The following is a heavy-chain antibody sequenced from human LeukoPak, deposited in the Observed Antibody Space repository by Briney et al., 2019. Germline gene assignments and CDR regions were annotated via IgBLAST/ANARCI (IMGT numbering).Heavy chain of an antibody. V-gene: IGHV4-59*01. CDR2: IYYSGST. CDR3: ARDAGANAFDI. CDR1: GGSISSYY. D-gene: IGHD1-26*01. Sequence: PSETLSLTCTVSGGSISSYYWSWIRQPPGKGLEWIGYIYYSGSTNYNPSLKSRVTISVDTSKNQFSLKLSSVTAADRAVYYCARDAGANAFDIWGQGTMVTVSS. J-gene: IGHJ3*02.